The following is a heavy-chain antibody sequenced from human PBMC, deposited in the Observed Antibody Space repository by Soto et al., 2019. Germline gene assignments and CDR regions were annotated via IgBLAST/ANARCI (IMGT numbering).Heavy chain of an antibody. CDR1: GGSIRRSDSY. Sequence: SETLSLTCSVSGGSIRRSDSYWTWVRQGPGKGLEWIAYISDSGRTDYNPSLKSRAAISIDTSKNVFFLNLSSVTAADTAVYFCERVLITSGPLEYSFDYWRPRPLVTVSS. CDR2: ISDSGRT. D-gene: IGHD3-16*01. V-gene: IGHV4-31*03. J-gene: IGHJ4*02. CDR3: ERVLITSGPLEYSFDY.